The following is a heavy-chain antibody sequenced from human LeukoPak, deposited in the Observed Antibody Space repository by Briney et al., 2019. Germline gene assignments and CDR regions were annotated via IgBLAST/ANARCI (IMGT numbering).Heavy chain of an antibody. CDR3: AREGVVVVAYYGMDV. CDR1: GFTFSDYY. D-gene: IGHD2-15*01. J-gene: IGHJ6*02. CDR2: ISSSGSTI. V-gene: IGHV3-11*04. Sequence: GGSPRLSCAASGFTFSDYYMSWIRQAPGKGLEWVSYISSSGSTIYYADSVKGRFTISRDNAKNSLYLQMNSLRAEDTAVYYCAREGVVVVAYYGMDVWGQGTTVTVSS.